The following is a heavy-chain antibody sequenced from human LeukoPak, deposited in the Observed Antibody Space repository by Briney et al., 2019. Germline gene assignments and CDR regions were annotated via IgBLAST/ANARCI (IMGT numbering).Heavy chain of an antibody. Sequence: ASVKVSCKAYGYTFTTYDINWVRQATGQGLEWLGWMDPNSGNTGYAQKFQGRVTMTRNTSISTAYMELSSLRSEDTAVYYCARTYYYDSADFRILYGMDVWGQGTTVTVSS. CDR2: MDPNSGNT. CDR1: GYTFTTYD. D-gene: IGHD3-22*01. CDR3: ARTYYYDSADFRILYGMDV. V-gene: IGHV1-8*01. J-gene: IGHJ6*02.